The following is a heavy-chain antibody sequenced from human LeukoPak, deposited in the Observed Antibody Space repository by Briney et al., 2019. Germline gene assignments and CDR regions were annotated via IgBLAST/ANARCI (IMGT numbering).Heavy chain of an antibody. CDR3: ARGDWDYYYYALDV. J-gene: IGHJ6*04. D-gene: IGHD3-16*01. CDR1: GFTFSTMT. CDR2: ISSSSSSI. Sequence: GGSLRLSCVVSGFTFSTMTINWVRQAPGKGLECISSISSSSSSIYYADSVEGRFTVSRDNAKNSLYLQLNSLRAEDTAVYYCARGDWDYYYYALDVWGKGTTVTVSS. V-gene: IGHV3-21*04.